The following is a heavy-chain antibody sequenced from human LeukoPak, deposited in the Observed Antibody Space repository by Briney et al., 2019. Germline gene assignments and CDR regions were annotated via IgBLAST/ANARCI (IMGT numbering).Heavy chain of an antibody. CDR1: GGSFSGYY. CDR2: FNHSGST. V-gene: IGHV4-34*01. J-gene: IGHJ4*02. CDR3: ARVGPAVEEQQLVGGYYFDY. D-gene: IGHD6-13*01. Sequence: SETLSLTCAVYGGSFSGYYWSWIRQPPGKGLEWIGEFNHSGSTNYNPSLKSRVTISVDTSKNQFSLKLSSVTAADTAVYYCARVGPAVEEQQLVGGYYFDYWGQGTLVAVSS.